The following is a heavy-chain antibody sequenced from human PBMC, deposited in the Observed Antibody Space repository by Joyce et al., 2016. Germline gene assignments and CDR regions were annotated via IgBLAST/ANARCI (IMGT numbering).Heavy chain of an antibody. CDR1: GFTYSTYK. J-gene: IGHJ3*02. Sequence: EVQLVESGGGLVKPGGSLRLSCAASGFTYSTYKMTWVRQAAGKGLDWVYAISSSSSYIYYADSGKGRFTVSRDNAKNSLYLQMNSLRAEDTAVYYCARGSFGSDAFDIWGQGTMVTVSS. CDR3: ARGSFGSDAFDI. CDR2: ISSSSSYI. D-gene: IGHD3-10*01. V-gene: IGHV3-21*01.